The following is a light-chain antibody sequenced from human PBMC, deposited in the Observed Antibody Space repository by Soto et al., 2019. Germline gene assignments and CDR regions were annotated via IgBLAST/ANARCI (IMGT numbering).Light chain of an antibody. CDR3: KSYAGSNTYV. CDR2: EVV. CDR1: XNDIGVYDF. V-gene: IGLV2-8*01. Sequence: QSVLTQPPSASGSPGQSVXIXCSGTXNDIGVYDFVSWYQHHPGKAPRLIIYEVVQRPSGVPDRFSGSKSGNTASLTVSGLQAADEADYFCKSYAGSNTYVFGSGTKVTVL. J-gene: IGLJ1*01.